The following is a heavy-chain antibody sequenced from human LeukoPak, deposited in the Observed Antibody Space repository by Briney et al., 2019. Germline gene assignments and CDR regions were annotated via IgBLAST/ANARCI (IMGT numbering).Heavy chain of an antibody. Sequence: PGGSLRLSCAASGFTFDDYGMSWVRHAPGKGLEWVSGINWNGGSTGYADSVKGRFTISRDNAKNSLYLQMNSLRAEDTALYYCARDGHSGYAAYYYYYMDVWGKGTTVTVSS. D-gene: IGHD5-12*01. J-gene: IGHJ6*03. CDR2: INWNGGST. CDR1: GFTFDDYG. CDR3: ARDGHSGYAAYYYYYMDV. V-gene: IGHV3-20*04.